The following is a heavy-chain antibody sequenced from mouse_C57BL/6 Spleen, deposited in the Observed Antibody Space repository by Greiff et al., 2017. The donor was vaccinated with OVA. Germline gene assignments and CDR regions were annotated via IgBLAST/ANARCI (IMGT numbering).Heavy chain of an antibody. CDR3: ASSRYYDYGVGFDD. CDR2: IYPGSGST. D-gene: IGHD2-4*01. J-gene: IGHJ2*01. V-gene: IGHV1-55*01. CDR1: GYTFTSYW. Sequence: QVQLQQPGAELVKPGASVKMSCKASGYTFTSYWITWVKQRPGQGLEWIGDIYPGSGSTNYNEKFKSKATLTVDTSSSTAYMQLSSLTSEDSAVYYCASSRYYDYGVGFDDWGKGTTRTVAS.